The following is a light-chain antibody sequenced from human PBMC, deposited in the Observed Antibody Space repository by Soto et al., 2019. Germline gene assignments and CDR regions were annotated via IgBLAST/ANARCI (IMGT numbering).Light chain of an antibody. J-gene: IGKJ4*01. CDR2: GAS. Sequence: EIVLAQSPGTLSLSPGQRATLSCRASQSVSSIYLAWYQQKPGQAPRLLIYGASSRATGIPDRFSGSGSGTDFTLTISRLEPEDFAVYYCQQYASSPLFGGGTKVEIK. CDR1: QSVSSIY. V-gene: IGKV3-20*01. CDR3: QQYASSPL.